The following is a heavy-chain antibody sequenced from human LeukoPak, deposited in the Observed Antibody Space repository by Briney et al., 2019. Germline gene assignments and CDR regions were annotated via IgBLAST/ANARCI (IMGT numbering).Heavy chain of an antibody. V-gene: IGHV1-69*13. Sequence: SVMVSCKASGGTFSSCAISWVRQAPGQELERMGRIIPIFGTANYAQKFQGRVTISPDDSTSTAYMELSSLRSEDTAVYYCASILGYCSGGSCYAPHHFDIWGQGTMVTVSS. D-gene: IGHD2-15*01. J-gene: IGHJ3*02. CDR1: GGTFSSCA. CDR3: ASILGYCSGGSCYAPHHFDI. CDR2: IIPIFGTA.